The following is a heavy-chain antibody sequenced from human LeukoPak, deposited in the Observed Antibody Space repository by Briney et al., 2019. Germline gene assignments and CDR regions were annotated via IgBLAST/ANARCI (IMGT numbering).Heavy chain of an antibody. CDR3: ARDIEEIVPAAQSTVFDY. V-gene: IGHV3-48*04. CDR1: GFTFSSYS. CDR2: ISSSSSTI. D-gene: IGHD2-2*01. Sequence: GGSLRLSCAASGFTFSSYSMNWVRQAPGKGLEWVSYISSSSSTIYYADSVKGRFTISGDNAKNSLYLHMNSLRAEDTAVYYCARDIEEIVPAAQSTVFDYWGQGTLVTVSS. J-gene: IGHJ4*02.